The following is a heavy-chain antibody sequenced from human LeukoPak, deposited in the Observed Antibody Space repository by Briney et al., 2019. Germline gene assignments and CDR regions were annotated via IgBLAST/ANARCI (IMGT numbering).Heavy chain of an antibody. D-gene: IGHD6-6*01. CDR1: GGSFSGHY. Sequence: SETLSLTCAVYGGSFSGHYWSWIRQPPGKGLEWIGEINHIGTTAYNPSLKSRVTVSEDTSKNQFYLKLSSVTATDTAAYYCARTPTALVRGGYYFDNWGQGTLVTVSS. CDR3: ARTPTALVRGGYYFDN. CDR2: INHIGTT. V-gene: IGHV4-34*01. J-gene: IGHJ4*02.